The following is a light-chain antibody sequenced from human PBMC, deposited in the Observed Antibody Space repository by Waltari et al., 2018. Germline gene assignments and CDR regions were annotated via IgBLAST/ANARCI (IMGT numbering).Light chain of an antibody. CDR2: GAS. CDR1: QSVYSSS. CDR3: QHYGGSSS. Sequence: DIVFTQSPGTLSLSPGERATLSCRASQSVYSSSLAWYQQKPGQPPRLLMYGASTRATGIPDRFSGSSGSGTDFTLTISRLEPEDFAVYYCQHYGGSSSFGQGTKVEIK. J-gene: IGKJ1*01. V-gene: IGKV3-20*01.